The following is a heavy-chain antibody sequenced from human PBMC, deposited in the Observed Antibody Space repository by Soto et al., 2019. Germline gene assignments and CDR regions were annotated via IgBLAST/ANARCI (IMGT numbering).Heavy chain of an antibody. J-gene: IGHJ6*02. CDR1: GFTFSSYA. CDR3: ARLGPGGAPGMDV. V-gene: IGHV3-23*01. CDR2: LSGSGGRT. Sequence: EVQLLESGGGLVQPGGSLRLSCAASGFTFSSYAMSWVRQAPGKGLEWVSALSGSGGRTYYAASVKGRFTIPRDNSKNTWYLQMNSLRAEDTAVYYCARLGPGGAPGMDVWGQGTTVTVSS. D-gene: IGHD1-26*01.